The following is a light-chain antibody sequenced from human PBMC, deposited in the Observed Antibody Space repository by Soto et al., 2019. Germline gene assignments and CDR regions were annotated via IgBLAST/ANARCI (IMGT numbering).Light chain of an antibody. CDR3: QKYGRSPWT. CDR2: GAS. CDR1: QSVSST. Sequence: EIVMTHSPATLSVSPVERATLSFSASQSVSSTLAWYQQKPGQAPRLLIYGASSRATGIPDRFSGSGSGTDFTLTISSLEPEDFAVYYCQKYGRSPWTFGQGTTGDI. J-gene: IGKJ1*01. V-gene: IGKV3-20*01.